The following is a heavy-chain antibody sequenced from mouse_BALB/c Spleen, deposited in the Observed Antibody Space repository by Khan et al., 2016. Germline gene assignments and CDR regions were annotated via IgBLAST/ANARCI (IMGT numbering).Heavy chain of an antibody. D-gene: IGHD2-3*01. J-gene: IGHJ3*01. CDR1: SYSITSDYA. CDR3: ASDGYYAWFPY. CDR2: ISYSGLT. V-gene: IGHV3-2*02. Sequence: VQLKQSGPGLVKPSQSLSLTCTVTSYSITSDYAWNWIRQFPGNKLEWMGYISYSGLTNYNPSLKSRISITRDTSKNQFFLQLISVTTEDTATXYCASDGYYAWFPYWGQGTLVTISA.